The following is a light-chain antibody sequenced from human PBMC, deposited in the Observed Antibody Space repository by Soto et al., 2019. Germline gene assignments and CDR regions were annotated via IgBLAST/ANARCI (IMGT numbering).Light chain of an antibody. CDR2: DVT. CDR3: SLYTSSSTWV. CDR1: SSDVGDYEH. V-gene: IGLV2-18*01. J-gene: IGLJ3*02. Sequence: QSALTQPPSVSGSPGQSVPISCTVTSSDVGDYEHVSWYQQAPGTAPKLIIFDVTNRPSGVPDRFSGSKSGNTPSLTIFGLQAEDEADYYCSLYTSSSTWVFGGGTKLTVL.